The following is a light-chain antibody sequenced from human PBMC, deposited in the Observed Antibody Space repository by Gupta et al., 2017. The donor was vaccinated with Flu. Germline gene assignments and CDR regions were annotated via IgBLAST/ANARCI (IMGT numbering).Light chain of an antibody. CDR3: QQYYDYPHT. V-gene: IGKV1-8*01. Sequence: IRMTQSPSSLSASTGDRVTITCRASQSINSYVPWYQQRPGKAPNLLIYAASTSQSGVPSRCSGTGSGTDFILTISRLESEDVATYYWQQYYDYPHTFGQGTKVEI. CDR1: QSINSY. CDR2: AAS. J-gene: IGKJ2*01.